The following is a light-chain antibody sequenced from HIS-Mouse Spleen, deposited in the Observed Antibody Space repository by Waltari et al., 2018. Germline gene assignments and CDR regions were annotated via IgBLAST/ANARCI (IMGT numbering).Light chain of an antibody. CDR3: QAWDSSTV. V-gene: IGLV3-1*01. J-gene: IGLJ2*01. CDR2: QDS. Sequence: SYELTQPPSVSVSPGQTASITCSGDKLGDKYACWYQQKPGQSPVLVIYQDSKRPSGIPERFSGSNSGNTATLTISGTQAMDEADYYCQAWDSSTVFGEGTKLTVL. CDR1: KLGDKY.